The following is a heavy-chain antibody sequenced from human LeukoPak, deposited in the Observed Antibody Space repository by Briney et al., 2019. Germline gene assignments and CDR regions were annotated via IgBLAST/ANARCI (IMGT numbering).Heavy chain of an antibody. Sequence: ASVKVSCKASGYTFTSYFIHWVRQAPGQGLEWMGWINPNSGGTHYVQMFQGRVTMTRDTSISTVHMEVTRLRSDDTAVYYCARGGLSSSPWGNWFDPWGQGTLVTVSS. J-gene: IGHJ5*02. CDR1: GYTFTSYF. V-gene: IGHV1-2*02. D-gene: IGHD6-13*01. CDR2: INPNSGGT. CDR3: ARGGLSSSPWGNWFDP.